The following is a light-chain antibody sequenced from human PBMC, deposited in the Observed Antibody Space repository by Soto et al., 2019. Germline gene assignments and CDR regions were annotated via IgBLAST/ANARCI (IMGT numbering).Light chain of an antibody. Sequence: DIVMTQSPLSLPVTPGEPASISCRSSQSLLHSNGYTYLDWYLQKPGQSPQLLIYWGSNRASGVPHRFSGNGSGTDFTLKISRVEAEDVGVYYCMQALQTPLTFGPGTKVDIK. CDR2: WGS. J-gene: IGKJ3*01. V-gene: IGKV2-28*01. CDR3: MQALQTPLT. CDR1: QSLLHSNGYTY.